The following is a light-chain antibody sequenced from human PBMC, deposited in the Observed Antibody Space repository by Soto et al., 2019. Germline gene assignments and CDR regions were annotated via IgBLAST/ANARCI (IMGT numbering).Light chain of an antibody. CDR2: RAS. CDR3: QHYGASPWT. J-gene: IGKJ1*01. V-gene: IGKV3-20*01. Sequence: NVFTQSPGTLSLSPGQRATLSCRASQSLSGNYLAWYQQKPGQAPRVLIYRASIRATGISDRFSGSGSGTDFTLTISRLEPEDFAVYYCQHYGASPWTFGQGTKVDNK. CDR1: QSLSGNY.